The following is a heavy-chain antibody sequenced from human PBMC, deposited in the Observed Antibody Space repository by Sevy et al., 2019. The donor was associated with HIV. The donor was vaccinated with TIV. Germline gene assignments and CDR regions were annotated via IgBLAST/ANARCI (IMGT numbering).Heavy chain of an antibody. D-gene: IGHD3-3*01. J-gene: IGHJ4*02. V-gene: IGHV3-30-3*01. CDR1: GFTFSNYA. CDR2: MSYDGSNK. CDR3: ARGDGGIFGVVIYYFDY. Sequence: GGSPRLSCAASGFTFSNYAMHWVRQAPGKGLEWVAVMSYDGSNKYYADSVKGRFTISRDNSKNTLHLQMNSLRTEDTGVYYCARGDGGIFGVVIYYFDYWGQGTLVTVSS.